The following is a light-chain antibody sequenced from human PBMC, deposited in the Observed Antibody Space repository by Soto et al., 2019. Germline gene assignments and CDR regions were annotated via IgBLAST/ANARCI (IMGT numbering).Light chain of an antibody. V-gene: IGKV3-20*01. CDR1: QSVSNNY. J-gene: IGKJ4*02. CDR3: QQYGSSGT. CDR2: GAS. Sequence: ETVLSQSPGTVSLYPGERDTLSCRASQSVSNNYLAWYQQKPGQAPRLLIYGASNRATGIPDRFSGSGSGTDFTLTISRLEPEDFAVYYCQQYGSSGTFGRGTKVDIK.